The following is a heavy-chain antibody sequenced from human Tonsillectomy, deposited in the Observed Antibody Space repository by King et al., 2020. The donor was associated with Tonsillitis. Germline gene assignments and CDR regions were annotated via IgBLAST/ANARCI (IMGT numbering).Heavy chain of an antibody. J-gene: IGHJ1*01. Sequence: VQLQESGPGLVKPSETLSLTCTVSGGSISSYYWSWIRQPPGKGLEWIGYIYYSGSTNYNPSLKSRVTISVDTSKNQFSLKLSSVTAADTAVFYCARDGYSSGWGYFQHWGQGTLVTVSS. V-gene: IGHV4-59*01. CDR1: GGSISSYY. D-gene: IGHD6-19*01. CDR3: ARDGYSSGWGYFQH. CDR2: IYYSGST.